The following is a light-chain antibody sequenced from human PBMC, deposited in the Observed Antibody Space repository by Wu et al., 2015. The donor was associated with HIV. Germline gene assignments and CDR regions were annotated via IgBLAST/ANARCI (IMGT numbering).Light chain of an antibody. V-gene: IGKV3-20*01. CDR2: GAS. Sequence: ETVLTQSPATLSLSPGEGATLSCKASQTVPNNFLGWYQHKPGQAPKLLIYGASGRATGTPDRFSGRGSGTQFTLTISRLEPDDFAIYFRHQYGSLPFTFGGGTRVE. J-gene: IGKJ4*01. CDR1: QTVPNNF. CDR3: HQYGSLPFT.